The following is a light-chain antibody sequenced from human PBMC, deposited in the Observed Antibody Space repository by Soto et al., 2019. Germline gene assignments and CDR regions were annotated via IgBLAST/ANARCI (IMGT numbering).Light chain of an antibody. Sequence: EIVLTQSPGTLSLSPGERATLSCRASQSVRSTYLAWYQQKPGQAPRLLIYGASSRATGIPDRFSGSGSGTEFTLTISRLEPEDFAMYYCQHYDSSPWTFGQGTKVEIK. CDR3: QHYDSSPWT. J-gene: IGKJ1*01. CDR1: QSVRSTY. CDR2: GAS. V-gene: IGKV3-20*01.